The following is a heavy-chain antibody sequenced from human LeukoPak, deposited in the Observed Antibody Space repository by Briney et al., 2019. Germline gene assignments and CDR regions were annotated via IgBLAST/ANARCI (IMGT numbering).Heavy chain of an antibody. D-gene: IGHD4-11*01. V-gene: IGHV1-2*02. Sequence: ASVKVSCKASGYTFTGYYMHWVRQAPGQGLEWMGWINPNSGGTNYAQKFQGRVTTTRDTSISTAYMELSRLRSDDTAVYYCATYMTTVSNFDYWGQGTLVTVSS. CDR2: INPNSGGT. CDR3: ATYMTTVSNFDY. J-gene: IGHJ4*02. CDR1: GYTFTGYY.